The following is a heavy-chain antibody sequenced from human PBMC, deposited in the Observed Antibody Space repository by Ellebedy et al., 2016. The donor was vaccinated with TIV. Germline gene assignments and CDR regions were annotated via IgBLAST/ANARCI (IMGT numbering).Heavy chain of an antibody. J-gene: IGHJ5*02. CDR1: GFTFSSYA. CDR3: ATPDIVVPAAQRSNWFNP. CDR2: INPSGGST. Sequence: GGSLRLSXAASGFTFSSYAMHWVRQAPGQGLEWMGIINPSGGSTSYAQKFQGRVTMTRDTSTSTVYMELSSLRSEDTAVYYCATPDIVVPAAQRSNWFNPWGQGTLVTVSS. D-gene: IGHD2-2*01. V-gene: IGHV1-46*01.